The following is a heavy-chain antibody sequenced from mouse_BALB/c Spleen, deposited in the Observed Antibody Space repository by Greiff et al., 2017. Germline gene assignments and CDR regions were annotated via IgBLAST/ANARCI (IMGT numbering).Heavy chain of an antibody. CDR3: ARSRRAFAY. V-gene: IGHV3-2*02. J-gene: IGHJ3*01. Sequence: EVQLQESGPGLVKPSQSLSLTCTVTGYSITSDYAWNWIRQFPGNKLEWMGYISYSGSTSYNPSLKSRISITRDTSKNQFFLQLNSVTTEDTATYYCARSRRAFAYWGQGTLVTVSA. CDR2: ISYSGST. CDR1: GYSITSDYA. D-gene: IGHD3-1*01.